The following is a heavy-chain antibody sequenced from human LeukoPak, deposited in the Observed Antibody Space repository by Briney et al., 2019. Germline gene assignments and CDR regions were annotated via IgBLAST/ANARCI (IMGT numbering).Heavy chain of an antibody. CDR1: GFTFSSYS. J-gene: IGHJ4*02. Sequence: PGGSLRLSCAASGFTFSSYSMNWVRQAPGKGLEWIGSIYYHENTYYNSSLKSRVTISVDTSKNQFSLKLSSVTAADTAVYYCASGTYTHYYFDYWGQGTLVTVSS. D-gene: IGHD1-26*01. CDR2: IYYHENT. V-gene: IGHV4-39*07. CDR3: ASGTYTHYYFDY.